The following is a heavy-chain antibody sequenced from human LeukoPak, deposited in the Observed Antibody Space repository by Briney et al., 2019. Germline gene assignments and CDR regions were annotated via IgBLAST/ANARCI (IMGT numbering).Heavy chain of an antibody. Sequence: GGSLRLSCAASGFTFSSYEMNWVRQAPGKGLEWVSYISSSGSTIYYADSVKGRFTISRDNAKNSLYLQMNSLRAEDTAVYYCARVYGDYSFDYWGQGTLVTVSS. V-gene: IGHV3-48*03. CDR2: ISSSGSTI. CDR3: ARVYGDYSFDY. CDR1: GFTFSSYE. D-gene: IGHD4-17*01. J-gene: IGHJ4*02.